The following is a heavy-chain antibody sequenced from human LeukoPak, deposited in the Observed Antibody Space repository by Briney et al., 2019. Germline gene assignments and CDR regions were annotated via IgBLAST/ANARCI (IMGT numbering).Heavy chain of an antibody. V-gene: IGHV4-30-4*01. CDR1: GGSISSGDYY. J-gene: IGHJ3*02. CDR2: IYYSGST. Sequence: PSETLSLTCTVSGGSISSGDYYWSWIRQPPGTGLEWIGYIYYSGSTYYNPSLKSRVTISVDTSKNQFSLMLSSVTAADTAVYYCARGSSDCGGDCYGAFDIWGQGTMVTVSS. D-gene: IGHD2-21*02. CDR3: ARGSSDCGGDCYGAFDI.